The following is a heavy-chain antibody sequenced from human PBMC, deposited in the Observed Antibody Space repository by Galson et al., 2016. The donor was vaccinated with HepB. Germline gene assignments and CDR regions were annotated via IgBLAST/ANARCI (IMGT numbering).Heavy chain of an antibody. CDR3: VRQSYGDFPSDY. CDR2: ITPSGGAT. J-gene: IGHJ4*02. CDR1: GYIFTSYY. D-gene: IGHD4-17*01. Sequence: SVKVSCKASGYIFTSYYIHWVRQAPGQGLEWMGRITPSGGATTFAQKFQGRVTLTRDTSTNTVYMELSSLRSEDIAMYYCVRQSYGDFPSDYWGQGTLVTVSS. V-gene: IGHV1-46*01.